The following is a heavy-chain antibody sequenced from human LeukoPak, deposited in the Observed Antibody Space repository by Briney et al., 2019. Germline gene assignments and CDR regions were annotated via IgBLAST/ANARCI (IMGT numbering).Heavy chain of an antibody. CDR1: GGSISSYY. Sequence: PSETLSLTCTVSGGSISSYYWSWILQPPGKGLEWIGYIYYSGSTNYNPSLKSRVTISVDTSKNQFSLKLSSVTAADTAVYYCARVSSSGWFDYWGQGTLVTVSS. V-gene: IGHV4-59*01. D-gene: IGHD6-19*01. CDR3: ARVSSSGWFDY. CDR2: IYYSGST. J-gene: IGHJ4*02.